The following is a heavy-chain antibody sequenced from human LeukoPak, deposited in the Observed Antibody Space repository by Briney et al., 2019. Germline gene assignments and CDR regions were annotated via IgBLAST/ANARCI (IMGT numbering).Heavy chain of an antibody. CDR2: IYPGDADT. D-gene: IGHD3-10*01. V-gene: IGHV5-51*06. J-gene: IGHJ4*02. CDR1: GYSFTSYW. CDR3: AITYHYGSGSYNVGHSFDN. Sequence: GESLEISWKGSGYSFTSYWIGWVRQMPGRGLEGMGIIYPGDADTRYSPSFEGQALISAGKSIPPASLAWTSPKALDTAMDYCAITYHYGSGSYNVGHSFDNWGQGTLVTVSS.